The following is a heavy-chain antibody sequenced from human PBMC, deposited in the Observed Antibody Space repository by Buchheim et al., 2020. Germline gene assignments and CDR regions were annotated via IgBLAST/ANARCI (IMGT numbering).Heavy chain of an antibody. CDR3: VREGSTNYHFDF. CDR1: GFTFSSYA. V-gene: IGHV3-48*03. D-gene: IGHD3-10*01. Sequence: EVQLLESGGGLVQPGGSLRLSCAASGFTFSSYAMSWVRQAPGKGLEWISYIINGGEITLYEDSVKGRFTVSRDNAKSSLYLQMHSLRAEDTAVYFCVREGSTNYHFDFWGLGTL. CDR2: IINGGEIT. J-gene: IGHJ4*02.